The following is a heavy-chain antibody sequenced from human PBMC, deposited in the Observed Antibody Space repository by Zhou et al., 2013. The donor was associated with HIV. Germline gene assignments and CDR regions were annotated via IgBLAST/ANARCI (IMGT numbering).Heavy chain of an antibody. CDR3: ASPALGGGSGSYPNYYYYGMDV. V-gene: IGHV1-69*05. CDR1: GGTFSSYA. J-gene: IGHJ6*02. D-gene: IGHD3-10*01. CDR2: IIPIFGTA. Sequence: QVQLVQSGAEVKKPGSSVKVSCKASGGTFSSYAISWVRQAPGQGLEWMGGIIPIFGTANYAQKFQGRVTITTDESTSTAYMELSSLRSEDTAVYYCASPALGGGSGSYPNYYYYGMDVWGQGTTVTVSS.